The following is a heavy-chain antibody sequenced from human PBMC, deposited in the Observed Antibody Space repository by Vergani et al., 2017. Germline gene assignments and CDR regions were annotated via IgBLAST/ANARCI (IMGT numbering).Heavy chain of an antibody. CDR3: GMYCTSTSCGTHPRVHNYAMDV. J-gene: IGHJ6*02. Sequence: DVQVVESGGGVVRPGGSLRLSCAASGFTFDAYGMSWVRQAPGKGLEWGSGINWDGGSTGYADSVKGRVTISRDNAKNSLYLQMNSLRVEDTALYYCGMYCTSTSCGTHPRVHNYAMDVWGQGTTVTVSS. V-gene: IGHV3-20*04. CDR1: GFTFDAYG. CDR2: INWDGGST. D-gene: IGHD2-2*01.